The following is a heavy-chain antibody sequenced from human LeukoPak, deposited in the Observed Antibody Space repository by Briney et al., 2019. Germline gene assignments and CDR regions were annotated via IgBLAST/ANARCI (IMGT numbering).Heavy chain of an antibody. Sequence: PGGSLRLSCRGSGFKFDDYGVTWVRQAPGKGLEWVSDINWNGDSTGYAHPVRGRFTISRDNSKNSVYLQMNSLRVEDTAFYYCARDELLNRNWFDPWGQGTLVTVSS. CDR2: INWNGDST. J-gene: IGHJ5*02. CDR3: ARDELLNRNWFDP. V-gene: IGHV3-20*04. D-gene: IGHD3-10*01. CDR1: GFKFDDYG.